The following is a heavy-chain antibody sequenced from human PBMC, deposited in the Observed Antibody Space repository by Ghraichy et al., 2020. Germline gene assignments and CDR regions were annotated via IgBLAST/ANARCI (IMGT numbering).Heavy chain of an antibody. J-gene: IGHJ4*02. CDR1: GFTFSTYA. CDR2: ISGRGRST. CDR3: AKDPENYDFWSGYLDY. Sequence: GGSLRLSCAASGFTFSTYAMTWVRQAPGKGLEWVSNISGRGRSTYYADSVKGRFAISRDNSKNTLYLQMNSLRAEDTAIYYCAKDPENYDFWSGYLDYWGQGALVTVSS. D-gene: IGHD3-3*01. V-gene: IGHV3-23*01.